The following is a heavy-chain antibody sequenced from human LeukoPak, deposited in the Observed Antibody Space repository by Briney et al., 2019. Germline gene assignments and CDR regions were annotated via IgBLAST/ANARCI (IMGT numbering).Heavy chain of an antibody. CDR3: ARGKGPGYFDY. Sequence: SETLSLTCTVSGGSISSSSYYWGWIRQPPGKGLEWIGSIYYSGSTYYNPSLKSRVTISVDTSKNQFSLKLSSVTAADMAVYYCARGKGPGYFDYWGQGTLVTVSS. D-gene: IGHD3-10*01. J-gene: IGHJ4*02. CDR2: IYYSGST. V-gene: IGHV4-39*01. CDR1: GGSISSSSYY.